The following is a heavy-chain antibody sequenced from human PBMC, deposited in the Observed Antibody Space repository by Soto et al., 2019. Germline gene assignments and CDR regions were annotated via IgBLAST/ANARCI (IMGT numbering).Heavy chain of an antibody. Sequence: QVTVKESGPVLVKPTETLTLTCTVSGFSISNARMGVSWIRQPPGNALEWLAHIFSNDEKAYSTSLKSRLTIRNDTSKRQVVLTMTDMDPVDTATYSCARGKTGVVDYWGQGTPVTVSS. V-gene: IGHV2-26*01. CDR3: ARGKTGVVDY. D-gene: IGHD7-27*01. J-gene: IGHJ4*02. CDR1: GFSISNARMG. CDR2: IFSNDEK.